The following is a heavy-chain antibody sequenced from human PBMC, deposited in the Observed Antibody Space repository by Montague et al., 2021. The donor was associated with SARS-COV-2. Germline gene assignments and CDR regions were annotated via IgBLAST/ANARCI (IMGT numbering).Heavy chain of an antibody. D-gene: IGHD6-19*01. CDR1: GASISSYY. Sequence: SGTLSLTCTVSGASISSYYWSWIRQPPGKGLEWIGYIYYSGSTNYNPSLKSRVTISVDTPKNQFSLKLSSVTAADTAVYYCARSSGWMGNAFDIWGQGAMVTVSS. CDR3: ARSSGWMGNAFDI. J-gene: IGHJ3*02. V-gene: IGHV4-59*01. CDR2: IYYSGST.